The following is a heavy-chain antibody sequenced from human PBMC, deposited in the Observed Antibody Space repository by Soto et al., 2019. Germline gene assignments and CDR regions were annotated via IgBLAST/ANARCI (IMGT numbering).Heavy chain of an antibody. CDR1: GGSISSSSYY. CDR2: IYYSGST. V-gene: IGHV4-39*01. D-gene: IGHD1-7*01. J-gene: IGHJ6*02. CDR3: ARRLGVGNWNYYLWDYYYYGMDV. Sequence: SETLSLTCTVSGGSISSSSYYWGWIRQPPGKGLEWIGSIYYSGSTYYNPPLKSRVTISVDTSKNQFSLKLSSVTAADTAVYYCARRLGVGNWNYYLWDYYYYGMDVWGQGTTVTVSS.